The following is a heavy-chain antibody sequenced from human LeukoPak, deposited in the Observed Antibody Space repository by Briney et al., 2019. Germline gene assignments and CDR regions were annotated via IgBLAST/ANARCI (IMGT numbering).Heavy chain of an antibody. J-gene: IGHJ6*02. CDR3: ARDHITMIRGVSYYYYGMDV. D-gene: IGHD3-10*01. V-gene: IGHV3-21*01. CDR2: ISSSGNYI. Sequence: PGGSLRLSCAASGSTFSSYSLNWGRQAPGKGLEWVSSISSSGNYIYYAESVEGRFTSSRDNAKNSLFMQMNSLRAEGTAVYYCARDHITMIRGVSYYYYGMDVWGQGTTVTVSS. CDR1: GSTFSSYS.